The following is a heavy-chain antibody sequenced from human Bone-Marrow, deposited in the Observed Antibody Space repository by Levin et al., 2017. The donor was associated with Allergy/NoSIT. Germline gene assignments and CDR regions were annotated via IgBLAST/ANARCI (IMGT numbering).Heavy chain of an antibody. CDR3: ARGGSRLSD. CDR1: GFTFTDYY. Sequence: VASVNVSCKTSGFTFTDYYLHWVRQAPGQGLEWMGWINPNTGVTNYAQRFQGRVTMTRDTSINTAYMELTWLKSDDTAVIYCARGGSRLSDWGQGTLVTVSS. CDR2: INPNTGVT. J-gene: IGHJ4*02. D-gene: IGHD2-15*01. V-gene: IGHV1-2*02.